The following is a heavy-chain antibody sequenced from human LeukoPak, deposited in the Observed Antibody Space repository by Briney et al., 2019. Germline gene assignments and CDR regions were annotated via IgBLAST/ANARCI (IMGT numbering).Heavy chain of an antibody. CDR1: GGSISSSSYY. CDR3: ARHERGGGSRYFDS. D-gene: IGHD2-15*01. V-gene: IGHV4-61*03. CDR2: ISYSGST. J-gene: IGHJ4*02. Sequence: SETLSLTCTVSGGSISSSSYYWSWIRQPPGKGLEWIGYISYSGSTNSNPSLKSRVTISGDTSKNHFSLNLSSVTAADTAVYYCARHERGGGSRYFDSWGQGTLVTVSS.